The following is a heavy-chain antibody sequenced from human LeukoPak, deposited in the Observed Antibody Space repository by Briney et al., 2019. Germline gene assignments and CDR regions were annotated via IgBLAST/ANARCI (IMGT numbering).Heavy chain of an antibody. J-gene: IGHJ4*02. D-gene: IGHD3-16*01. CDR1: GYTFTRYG. CDR2: ISAYNGNT. Sequence: WASVKVSCKASGYTFTRYGISWVRQSPGQGLEWMGWISAYNGNTNYAQKLQGRVTMTTDTSTSTAYMELRSLRSDDTAVYYCARGDYVWGSLSLGYWGQGTLVTVSS. V-gene: IGHV1-18*01. CDR3: ARGDYVWGSLSLGY.